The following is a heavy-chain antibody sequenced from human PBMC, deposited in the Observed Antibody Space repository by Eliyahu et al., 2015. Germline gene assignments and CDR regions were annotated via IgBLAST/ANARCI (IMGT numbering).Heavy chain of an antibody. CDR3: ARHLFYGNREYYFDY. Sequence: QLQLQESGPGLVKPSETLSLTCTVSGXSITSSAYYWGWIRQPPGRGLEWIGSISYSGSTYYNPSLKSRVTISVDTSKTQFSLRLSSLTSADTAVYYCARHLFYGNREYYFDYWGQGALVTVSS. J-gene: IGHJ4*02. CDR1: GXSITSSAYY. CDR2: ISYSGST. V-gene: IGHV4-39*01. D-gene: IGHD2/OR15-2a*01.